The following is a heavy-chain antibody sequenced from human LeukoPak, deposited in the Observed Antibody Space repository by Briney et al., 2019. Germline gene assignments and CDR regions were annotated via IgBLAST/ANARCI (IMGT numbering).Heavy chain of an antibody. D-gene: IGHD3-10*01. CDR3: ARVRERFGELRPDYFDY. CDR1: GGSFSGYY. J-gene: IGHJ4*02. V-gene: IGHV4-34*01. Sequence: PSETLSLTCAVYGGSFSGYYWSWIRQPPGKGLEWIGEINQSGSTNYNPSLKSRVTISVDTSKNQFSLKLSSVTAADTAVYYCARVRERFGELRPDYFDYWGQGTLVTVSS. CDR2: INQSGST.